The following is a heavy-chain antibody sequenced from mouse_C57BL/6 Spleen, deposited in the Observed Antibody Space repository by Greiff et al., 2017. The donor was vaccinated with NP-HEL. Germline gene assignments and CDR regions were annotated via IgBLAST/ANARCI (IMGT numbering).Heavy chain of an antibody. J-gene: IGHJ2*01. CDR2: IYPGDGDT. CDR3: ARDYGSSYGRFDY. D-gene: IGHD1-1*01. V-gene: IGHV1-82*01. CDR1: GYAFSSSW. Sequence: VQLQQSGPELVKPGASVKISCKASGYAFSSSWMNWVKQRPGKGLEWIGRIYPGDGDTNYNGKFKGKATLTADKSSSTAYMQLSSLTSEDSAVYFCARDYGSSYGRFDYWGQGTTLTVSS.